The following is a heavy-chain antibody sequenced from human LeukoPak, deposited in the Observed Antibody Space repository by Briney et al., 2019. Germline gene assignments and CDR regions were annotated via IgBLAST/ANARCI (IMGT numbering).Heavy chain of an antibody. V-gene: IGHV1-69*13. CDR2: IIPIFGTS. Sequence: SVKVSCKASVGTFSSYAISWVRQAPGQGLEWMGVIIPIFGTSHYAQKFQGRVTITADESTSTAYMELSSLRSEDTAVYYCARDYVIRWEHMTTFEVGAPGSWGQGTLVTVSS. J-gene: IGHJ4*02. CDR3: ARDYVIRWEHMTTFEVGAPGS. D-gene: IGHD3-16*01. CDR1: VGTFSSYA.